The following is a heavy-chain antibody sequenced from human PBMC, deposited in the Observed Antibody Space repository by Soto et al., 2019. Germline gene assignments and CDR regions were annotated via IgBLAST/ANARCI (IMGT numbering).Heavy chain of an antibody. CDR2: INHSGST. CDR3: ARGRGITIFGVVEYYYYGMDV. Sequence: PSETLSLTCAVYGGSFSGYYWSWIRQPPGKGLEWIGEINHSGSTNYNPSLKSRVTISVDTSKNQFSLKLSSVTDADTAVYYCARGRGITIFGVVEYYYYGMDVWGQGTTVT. V-gene: IGHV4-34*01. CDR1: GGSFSGYY. J-gene: IGHJ6*02. D-gene: IGHD3-3*01.